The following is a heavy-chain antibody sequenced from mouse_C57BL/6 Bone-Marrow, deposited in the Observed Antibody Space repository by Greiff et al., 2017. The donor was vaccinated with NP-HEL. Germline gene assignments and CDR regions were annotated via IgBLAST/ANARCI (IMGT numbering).Heavy chain of an antibody. Sequence: EVKLQESGAELVRPGASVKLSCTASGFNIKDDYMHWVKQRPEQGLEWIGWIDPENGDTEYASKFQGKATITADTSSNTAYLQRSSLTSEDTAVYYCTKTRAYYFDYWGQGTTLTVSS. V-gene: IGHV14-4*01. J-gene: IGHJ2*01. CDR1: GFNIKDDY. D-gene: IGHD3-3*01. CDR2: IDPENGDT. CDR3: TKTRAYYFDY.